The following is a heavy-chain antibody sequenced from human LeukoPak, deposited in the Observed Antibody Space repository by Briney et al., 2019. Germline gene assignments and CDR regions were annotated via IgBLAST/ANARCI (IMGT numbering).Heavy chain of an antibody. D-gene: IGHD5-18*01. V-gene: IGHV1-2*02. CDR2: ISPNSGGT. J-gene: IGHJ4*02. CDR1: GYTFTGYY. CDR3: ARERDVDTAMVFDY. Sequence: GSVKVSCKASGYTFTGYYMHWVRQAPGQGLEWMGWISPNSGGTNYAQKFQGRVTMTRDTSISTAYMELSRLRSDDTAVYYCARERDVDTAMVFDYWGQGTLVTVSS.